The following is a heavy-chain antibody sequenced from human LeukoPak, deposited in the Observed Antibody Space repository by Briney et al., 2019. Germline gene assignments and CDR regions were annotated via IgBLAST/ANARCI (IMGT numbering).Heavy chain of an antibody. J-gene: IGHJ6*03. Sequence: PSETLSLTCTVSGGSISSSSYYWGWIRRPPGKGLEWIGSIYYSGSTYYNPSLKSRVTISVDTSKNQFSLKLSSVTAADTAVYYCARLYYDSSGYYFRNYYYMDVWGKGTTVTVSS. V-gene: IGHV4-39*01. CDR3: ARLYYDSSGYYFRNYYYMDV. CDR2: IYYSGST. CDR1: GGSISSSSYY. D-gene: IGHD3-22*01.